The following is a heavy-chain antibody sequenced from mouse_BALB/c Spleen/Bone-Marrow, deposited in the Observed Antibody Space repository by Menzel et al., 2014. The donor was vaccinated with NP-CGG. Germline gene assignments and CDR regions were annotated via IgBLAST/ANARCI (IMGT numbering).Heavy chain of an antibody. J-gene: IGHJ3*01. CDR2: ISSGGSYT. CDR3: ARHAYYDQTEVSFVY. V-gene: IGHV5-9-2*01. D-gene: IGHD2-4*01. Sequence: EVHLVESGGNLVKSGGSLKLSCAASGFTFXSYGMSWVRQTPEKRLEWVATISSGGSYTFYPDSVKGRFTISRDNAKNNLYLQLSSLRSEDTALYYCARHAYYDQTEVSFVYWGQGTLVTVSA. CDR1: GFTFXSYG.